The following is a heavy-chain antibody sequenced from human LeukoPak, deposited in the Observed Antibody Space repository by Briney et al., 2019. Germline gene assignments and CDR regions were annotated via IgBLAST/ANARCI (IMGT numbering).Heavy chain of an antibody. D-gene: IGHD6-13*01. Sequence: PGGSLRLSCAASGFTFSSYGMHWVRQAPGKGLEWVAVISYDGSNKYYADSVKGRFTISRDNSKNTLYLQMNSLRAEDTAVYYCARRYTSSWCLDSWGQGTLVTVSS. CDR2: ISYDGSNK. V-gene: IGHV3-30*03. CDR3: ARRYTSSWCLDS. J-gene: IGHJ4*02. CDR1: GFTFSSYG.